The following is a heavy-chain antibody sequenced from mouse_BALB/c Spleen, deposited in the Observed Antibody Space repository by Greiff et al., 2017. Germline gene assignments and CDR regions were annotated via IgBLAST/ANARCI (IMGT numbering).Heavy chain of an antibody. CDR1: GYTFTSYT. CDR2: INPSSGYT. D-gene: IGHD2-10*01. Sequence: VQLQQSGAELARPGASVKMSCKASGYTFTSYTMHWVKQRPGQGLEWIRYINPSSGYTNYNQKFKDKATLTADKSSSTAYMQLSSLTSEDSAVYYCARSYYGNYVDYAMDYWGQGTSVTVSS. V-gene: IGHV1-4*01. CDR3: ARSYYGNYVDYAMDY. J-gene: IGHJ4*01.